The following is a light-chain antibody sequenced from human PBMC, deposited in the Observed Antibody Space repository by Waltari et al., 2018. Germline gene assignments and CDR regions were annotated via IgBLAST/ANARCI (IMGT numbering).Light chain of an antibody. V-gene: IGLV2-11*01. Sequence: QSALTQPRSVSGSPGQSVTISCTGTSNDVGAYNYVSWHQQHPGKAPKLMIYDVSNRPSGFPDRFSSSKSGNTASLTISGLQAEDEAYYYCCSYTGTYTHWVFGGGTKLTVL. CDR2: DVS. CDR3: CSYTGTYTHWV. J-gene: IGLJ3*02. CDR1: SNDVGAYNY.